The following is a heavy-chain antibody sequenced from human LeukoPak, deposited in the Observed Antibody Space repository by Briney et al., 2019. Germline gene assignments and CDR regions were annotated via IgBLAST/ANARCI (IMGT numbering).Heavy chain of an antibody. CDR3: ARQVVPAAIDFDY. Sequence: SETLSLTCTVSGDSITNYYWSWIRQPPGKGLEWIGYIYYSGSTNYNPSLKSRVTISVDTSKNQFSLKLSSVTAADTAVYYCARQVVPAAIDFDYWGQGTLVTVSS. V-gene: IGHV4-59*01. CDR2: IYYSGST. J-gene: IGHJ4*02. CDR1: GDSITNYY. D-gene: IGHD2-2*02.